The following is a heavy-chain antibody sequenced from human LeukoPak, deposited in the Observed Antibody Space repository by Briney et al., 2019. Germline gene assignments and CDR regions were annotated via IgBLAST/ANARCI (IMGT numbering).Heavy chain of an antibody. J-gene: IGHJ6*02. V-gene: IGHV4-39*07. CDR3: ARGAIAAAGTDLYYYGMDV. D-gene: IGHD6-13*01. Sequence: PSETLSLTCTVSGCSISGSSYYWGWIRRPPGKGLEWIGSIYYSGSTNYHPSLKSRVTISVDTSKNQFSLKLSSVTAADTAVYYCARGAIAAAGTDLYYYGMDVWGQGTTVTVSS. CDR2: IYYSGST. CDR1: GCSISGSSYY.